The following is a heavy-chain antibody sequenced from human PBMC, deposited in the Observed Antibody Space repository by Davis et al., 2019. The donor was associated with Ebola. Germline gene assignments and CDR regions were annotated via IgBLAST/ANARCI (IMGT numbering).Heavy chain of an antibody. J-gene: IGHJ4*02. CDR2: IYYSGST. CDR1: GGSTSSYY. Sequence: MPSETLSLTCTVSGGSTSSYYWSWIRQPPGKGLEWIGYIYYSGSTDYNPSLKSRVTILLDTSKNQFSLKLNSVTAADTAVYYCARSGYSGYDPRINFDYWGQGTLVTVSS. V-gene: IGHV4-59*08. CDR3: ARSGYSGYDPRINFDY. D-gene: IGHD5-12*01.